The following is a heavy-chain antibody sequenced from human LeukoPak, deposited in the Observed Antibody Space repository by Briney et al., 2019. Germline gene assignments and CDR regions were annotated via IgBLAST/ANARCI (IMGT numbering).Heavy chain of an antibody. D-gene: IGHD6-19*01. V-gene: IGHV4-59*08. CDR1: GGSISSYY. CDR2: IYYSGST. Sequence: PSETLSLTCTVSGGSISSYYWSWIRQPPGKGLEWIGYIYYSGSTNYNPSLKSRVTISVDTSKNQFSLKLSSVTAADTAVYYCARHRAVAGTVGAFDIWGQGTMVTVSS. CDR3: ARHRAVAGTVGAFDI. J-gene: IGHJ3*02.